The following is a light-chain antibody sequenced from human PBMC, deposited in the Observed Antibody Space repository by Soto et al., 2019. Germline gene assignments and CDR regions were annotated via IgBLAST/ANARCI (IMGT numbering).Light chain of an antibody. CDR1: QSVNSNY. J-gene: IGKJ3*01. Sequence: EIVLTQSPDTLSLSPGERATLSCRASQSVNSNYLAWYQQKPGQAPRLLIYGTSTRATGIPDRFSGSGSGTGFTLTISRLEPEDFAVDYCQQYSSSPFTFGPGAKVDGK. CDR2: GTS. V-gene: IGKV3-20*01. CDR3: QQYSSSPFT.